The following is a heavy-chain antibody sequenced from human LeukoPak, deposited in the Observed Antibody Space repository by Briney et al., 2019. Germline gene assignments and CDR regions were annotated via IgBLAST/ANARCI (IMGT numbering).Heavy chain of an antibody. CDR1: GCTFTSYG. CDR3: ARVAKSGAWNYGHNWFDP. Sequence: GASVKVSCKASGCTFTSYGISWVRQAPGQGLEWMGWISAYNGNTNYAQKLQGRVTMTTDTSKSTAYMELRSLRSDDTAVYYCARVAKSGAWNYGHNWFDPWGQGTLVTVSS. CDR2: ISAYNGNT. D-gene: IGHD1-7*01. V-gene: IGHV1-18*01. J-gene: IGHJ5*02.